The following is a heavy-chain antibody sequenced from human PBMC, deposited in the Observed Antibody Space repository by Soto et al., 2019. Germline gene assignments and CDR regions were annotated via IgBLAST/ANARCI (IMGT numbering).Heavy chain of an antibody. CDR3: AGEYNGYYYGSSYGMDV. V-gene: IGHV3-30-3*01. J-gene: IGHJ6*02. CDR2: ISYDGSNK. D-gene: IGHD3-10*01. Sequence: GGSLRLSCAASGFTFSSYAMHWVRQAPGKGLEWVAVISYDGSNKYYADSVKGRFTISRDNSKNTLYLQMNSLRAEDTAVYYCAGEYNGYYYGSSYGMDVWGQGTTVTVSS. CDR1: GFTFSSYA.